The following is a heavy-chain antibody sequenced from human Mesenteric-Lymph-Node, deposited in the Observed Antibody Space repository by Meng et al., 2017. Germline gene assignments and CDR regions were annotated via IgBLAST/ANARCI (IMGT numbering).Heavy chain of an antibody. CDR1: GFTFSSYA. V-gene: IGHV3-21*01. Sequence: GGSLRLSCAASGFTFSSYAMSWVRQAPGKGLEWVSRITTTSSYTYYADSVKGRFTISRDNAKNSLYLQMDSLSAEDTAVYYCATLGNGGNPDYWGQGTLVTVSS. CDR2: ITTTSSYT. D-gene: IGHD4-23*01. CDR3: ATLGNGGNPDY. J-gene: IGHJ4*02.